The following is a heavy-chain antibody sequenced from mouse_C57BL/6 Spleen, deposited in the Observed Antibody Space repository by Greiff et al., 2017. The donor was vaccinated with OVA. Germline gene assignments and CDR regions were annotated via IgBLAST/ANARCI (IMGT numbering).Heavy chain of an antibody. D-gene: IGHD1-1*02. CDR1: GFTFSDFY. CDR2: SRNKANDYTT. Sequence: EVHLVESGGGLVQSGRSLRLSCATSGFTFSDFYMEWVRQAPGKGLEWIAASRNKANDYTTEYSASVKGRFIVSRDTSQSILYLQMNALRAEDTAIYYCARDDGYGYFDVWGTGTTVTVSS. V-gene: IGHV7-1*01. CDR3: ARDDGYGYFDV. J-gene: IGHJ1*03.